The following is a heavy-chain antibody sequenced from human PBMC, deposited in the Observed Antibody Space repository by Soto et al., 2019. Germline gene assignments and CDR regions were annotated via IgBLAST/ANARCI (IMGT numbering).Heavy chain of an antibody. CDR1: GFTFSSYE. Sequence: EVQLVESGGGLVQPGGSLRLSCAASGFTFSSYEMNWVRQAPGKGLEWVSYISSSGSTIYYADSVKGRFTISRDNAKNSLYLQMNSLRADDTAVYYCARDGTAAAVPYYYYYGMDVWGQGTTVTVSS. D-gene: IGHD6-13*01. J-gene: IGHJ6*02. V-gene: IGHV3-48*03. CDR2: ISSSGSTI. CDR3: ARDGTAAAVPYYYYYGMDV.